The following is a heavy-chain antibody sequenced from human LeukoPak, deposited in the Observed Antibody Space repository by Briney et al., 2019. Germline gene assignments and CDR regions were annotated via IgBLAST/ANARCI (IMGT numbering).Heavy chain of an antibody. V-gene: IGHV3-21*01. CDR1: EFTFSSYT. D-gene: IGHD1-14*01. Sequence: PGGYLRLSCAASEFTFSSYTMNWVRQAPGKGREWVLSIISSSSYIYYADSVKGRFTISRDNAKNSLYLQMNSLRAADTAVYYCAKSEAGNDAFDIWGQGTMVTVSS. CDR2: IISSSSYI. J-gene: IGHJ3*02. CDR3: AKSEAGNDAFDI.